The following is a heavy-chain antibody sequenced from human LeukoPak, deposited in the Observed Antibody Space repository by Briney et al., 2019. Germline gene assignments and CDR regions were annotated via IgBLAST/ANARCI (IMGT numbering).Heavy chain of an antibody. Sequence: VASVKVSCKASGGTFSSYAISWVRQAPGQGLEWMGGIIPIFGTANYAQKFQGRVTITADESTSTAYMELSSLRSEDTAVYYCARDWGPSCYPSMCAFDIWGQGTMVTVSS. CDR1: GGTFSSYA. V-gene: IGHV1-69*13. CDR2: IIPIFGTA. J-gene: IGHJ3*02. CDR3: ARDWGPSCYPSMCAFDI. D-gene: IGHD2-2*01.